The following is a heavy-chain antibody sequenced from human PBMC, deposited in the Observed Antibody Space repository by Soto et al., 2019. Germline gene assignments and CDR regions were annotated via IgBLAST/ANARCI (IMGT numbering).Heavy chain of an antibody. CDR1: GFSFSSYS. CDR2: ISSNGGST. CDR3: VKEGKKTYYDFWSGPPLGMDV. V-gene: IGHV3-64D*06. J-gene: IGHJ6*02. D-gene: IGHD3-3*01. Sequence: GGSLRLSCSGSGFSFSSYSMHWVRQAPGKGLEYVSAISSNGGSTYYADSVKGRFTISRDNSKNTLYLQMSSLRAEDTAVYYCVKEGKKTYYDFWSGPPLGMDVWGQGTTVTVSS.